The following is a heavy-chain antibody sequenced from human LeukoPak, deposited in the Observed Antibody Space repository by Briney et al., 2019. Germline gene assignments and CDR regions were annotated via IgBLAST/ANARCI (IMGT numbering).Heavy chain of an antibody. V-gene: IGHV3-23*01. CDR1: GFTFSSYA. CDR3: AKAFERVAGSTYYFDY. CDR2: ISGSGGST. D-gene: IGHD6-19*01. Sequence: GGSLRLSCAASGFTFSSYAMSWVRQAPGKGLEWVSAISGSGGSTYYADSVEGRFTISRDNSKNTLYLQMNSLRAEDTAVYYCAKAFERVAGSTYYFDYWGQGTLVTVSS. J-gene: IGHJ4*02.